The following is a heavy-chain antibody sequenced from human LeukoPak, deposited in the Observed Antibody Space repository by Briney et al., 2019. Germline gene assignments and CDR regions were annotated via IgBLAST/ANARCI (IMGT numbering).Heavy chain of an antibody. CDR3: AKSIATAGAGDS. J-gene: IGHJ4*02. D-gene: IGHD6-13*01. V-gene: IGHV3-23*01. Sequence: GGSLRLSCAASEFAFSTYNMNWVRQAPGKGLKWVSAISGSGGSTYYADSVKGRFTISRDNSKNTLYLQMNSLRAEDTAVYYCAKSIATAGAGDSWGQGTLVTVSS. CDR1: EFAFSTYN. CDR2: ISGSGGST.